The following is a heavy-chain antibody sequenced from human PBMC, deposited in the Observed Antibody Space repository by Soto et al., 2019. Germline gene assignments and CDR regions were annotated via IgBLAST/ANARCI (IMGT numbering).Heavy chain of an antibody. J-gene: IGHJ3*02. D-gene: IGHD7-27*01. CDR3: AKDRGTGDYGVNAVDI. CDR1: GFTFSIFA. V-gene: IGHV3-23*01. CDR2: ISGRGGNT. Sequence: EVQLLESGGGLVQPGGSLRLSCAASGFTFSIFAMSWVRQAPGKGLEWVSTISGRGGNTYYADSVKGRFTISRDNSKNTLKLQMNGLGGEDTAVYYCAKDRGTGDYGVNAVDIWGQGTMVTVSS.